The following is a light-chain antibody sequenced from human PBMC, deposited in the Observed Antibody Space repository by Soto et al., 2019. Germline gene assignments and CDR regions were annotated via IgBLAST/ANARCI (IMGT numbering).Light chain of an antibody. CDR2: DVS. J-gene: IGLJ1*01. CDR1: SSDVGGYTY. V-gene: IGLV2-14*01. CDR3: SSYTTSNTRQIV. Sequence: QAASVSGSPGQAITISCTGTSSDVGGYTYVSWYQQHPGKAPKFIIYDVSNRPSGVSNRFSGSKSGNTASLTISGLQAEDEADYYCSSYTTSNTRQIVFGTGTKVTVL.